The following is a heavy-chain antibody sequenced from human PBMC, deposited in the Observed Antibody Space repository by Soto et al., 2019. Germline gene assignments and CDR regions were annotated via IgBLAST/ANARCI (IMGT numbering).Heavy chain of an antibody. D-gene: IGHD2-15*01. CDR3: AKEISRSYGMDV. J-gene: IGHJ6*02. CDR2: ISWGGGTT. CDR1: GFTFDGYT. V-gene: IGHV3-43*01. Sequence: PSGSLRLSCAASGFTFDGYTMHWVRQAPGKGLEWISLISWGGGTTYDASSVKGRITISRDNSKNSLYLQMISLRTKAAAFYYCAKEISRSYGMDVWGQGTTVTVSS.